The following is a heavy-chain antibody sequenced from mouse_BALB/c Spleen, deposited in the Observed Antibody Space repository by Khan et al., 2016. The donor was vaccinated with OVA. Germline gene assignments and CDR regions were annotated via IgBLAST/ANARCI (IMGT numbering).Heavy chain of an antibody. CDR3: ARSYDYDVGGFTY. J-gene: IGHJ3*01. D-gene: IGHD2-4*01. CDR1: GISLTNYG. Sequence: QVRLQQSGPGLVAPSLSLSITCTVSGISLTNYGVHWIRQPPGKGLEWLGVIWTGGRTNYNSALMSRLSISKDNSKSQVFLKMNSLQIDDTAIYXCARSYDYDVGGFTYWGQGTLVTVSA. CDR2: IWTGGRT. V-gene: IGHV2-9*02.